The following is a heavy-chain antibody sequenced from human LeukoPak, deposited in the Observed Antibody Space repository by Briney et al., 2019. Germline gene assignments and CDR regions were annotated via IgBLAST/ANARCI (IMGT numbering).Heavy chain of an antibody. J-gene: IGHJ4*02. D-gene: IGHD2-15*01. CDR1: GFIFSDYY. CDR2: ISSSGSTI. Sequence: GGSLRLSCAASGFIFSDYYMSWIRRAPGKGLEWVSYISSSGSTIYYADSVKGRFTISRDNAKNSLYLQMNSLRAEDTAVYYCARANGGYCSGGSCYGPDYFDYWGQGTLVTVSS. V-gene: IGHV3-11*01. CDR3: ARANGGYCSGGSCYGPDYFDY.